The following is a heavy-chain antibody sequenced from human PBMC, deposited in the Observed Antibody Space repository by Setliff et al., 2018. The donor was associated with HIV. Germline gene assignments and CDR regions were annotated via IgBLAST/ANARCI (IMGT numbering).Heavy chain of an antibody. CDR2: IGSAGDRTI. CDR3: VRDQVGGGIDY. J-gene: IGHJ4*02. V-gene: IGHV3-48*04. Sequence: GGSLRLSCTVSGFTFISSTMNWVRQAPGEGLEWLSYIGSAGDRTIYYADSVKGRFTISRDDSKNSLYLQMNSLRAEDTAVYYCVRDQVGGGIDYWGQGTLVTVSS. D-gene: IGHD6-25*01. CDR1: GFTFISST.